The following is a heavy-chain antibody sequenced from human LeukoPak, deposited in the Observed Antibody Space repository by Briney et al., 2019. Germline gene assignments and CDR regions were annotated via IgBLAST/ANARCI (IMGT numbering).Heavy chain of an antibody. CDR1: GGSISSSSYY. V-gene: IGHV4-39*07. D-gene: IGHD5-18*01. Sequence: SETLSLTCTVSGGSISSSSYYWGWIRQPPGKGLEWIGSIYYSGSTYYNPSLKSRVTISVDTSKNQFSLKLSSVTAADTAVYYCARTRYSYDFCFDYWGQGTLVTVSS. CDR3: ARTRYSYDFCFDY. CDR2: IYYSGST. J-gene: IGHJ4*02.